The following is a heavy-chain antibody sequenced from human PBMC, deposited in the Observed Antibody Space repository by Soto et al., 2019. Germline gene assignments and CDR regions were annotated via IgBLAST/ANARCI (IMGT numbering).Heavy chain of an antibody. V-gene: IGHV3-7*01. Sequence: GGSLRLSCAASGFTFSYYWMSWVRQAPGKGLEWVANIKQDGSEKYYVDSVKGRFTISRDNAKNSLYLQMNSLRAEDTAVYYCARGLRVYGSGSYYLLNAFDMWGQGTMVTVSS. CDR3: ARGLRVYGSGSYYLLNAFDM. CDR2: IKQDGSEK. CDR1: GFTFSYYW. D-gene: IGHD3-10*01. J-gene: IGHJ3*02.